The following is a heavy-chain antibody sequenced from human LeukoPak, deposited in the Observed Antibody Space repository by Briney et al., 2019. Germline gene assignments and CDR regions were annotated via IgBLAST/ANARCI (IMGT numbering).Heavy chain of an antibody. Sequence: GGSLRLSCAASGFTFSSYAMHWVRQAPGKGLEWVAVISYDGSNKYYADSVKGRFTISRDNSKNTLYLRMNSLRAEDTAVYYCARGGARLYDSSGYYYWGQGTLVTVSS. CDR3: ARGGARLYDSSGYYY. V-gene: IGHV3-30*04. CDR2: ISYDGSNK. J-gene: IGHJ4*02. CDR1: GFTFSSYA. D-gene: IGHD3-22*01.